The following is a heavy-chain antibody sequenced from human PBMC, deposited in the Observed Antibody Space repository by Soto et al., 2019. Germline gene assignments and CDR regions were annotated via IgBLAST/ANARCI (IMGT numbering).Heavy chain of an antibody. D-gene: IGHD3-9*01. CDR2: IYYRGNA. J-gene: IGHJ4*02. CDR3: ARLEGLATISYYFDF. CDR1: DDSINSDKYY. V-gene: IGHV4-39*01. Sequence: QLQLQESGPGLVKPSETLSLTCSVSDDSINSDKYYWGWIRQPPGKGLEWIGSIYYRGNAYYNPSLQTRVTISLDKSRSQFSLKLNSVTAADSAAYFCARLEGLATISYYFDFWGPGALVTVSS.